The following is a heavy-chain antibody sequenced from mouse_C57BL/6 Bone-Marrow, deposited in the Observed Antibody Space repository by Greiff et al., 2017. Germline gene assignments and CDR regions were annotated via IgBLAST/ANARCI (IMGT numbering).Heavy chain of an antibody. CDR3: AREGAYYSNPFAY. CDR2: IDPSDSYT. V-gene: IGHV1-50*01. J-gene: IGHJ3*01. CDR1: GYTFTSYW. Sequence: QVQLQQPGAELVKPGASVKLPCKASGYTFTSYWMQWVKQRPGQGLEWIGEIDPSDSYTNYNQKFKGKATLTVDTSSSTAYMQLSSLTSEDSAVYYCAREGAYYSNPFAYWGQGTLVTVSA. D-gene: IGHD2-5*01.